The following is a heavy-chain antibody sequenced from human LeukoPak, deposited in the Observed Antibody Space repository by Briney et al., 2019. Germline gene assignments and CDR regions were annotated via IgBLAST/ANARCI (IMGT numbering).Heavy chain of an antibody. V-gene: IGHV1-24*01. J-gene: IGHJ3*02. Sequence: ASVKVSCKVSGYTLTELSMHWVRQAPGKGLEWMGGFDPEDGETIYAQKFQGRVTMTEDTSTDTAYMELSSLRSEDTAVYYCATTAGIAVAGNASDIWGQGTMVTVSS. D-gene: IGHD6-19*01. CDR2: FDPEDGET. CDR1: GYTLTELS. CDR3: ATTAGIAVAGNASDI.